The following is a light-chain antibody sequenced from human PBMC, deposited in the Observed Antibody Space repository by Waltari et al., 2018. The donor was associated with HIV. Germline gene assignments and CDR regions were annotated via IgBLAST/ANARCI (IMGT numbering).Light chain of an antibody. J-gene: IGLJ2*01. CDR2: GHS. CDR1: SPNIGAGYD. CDR3: QSYDSSLSSL. Sequence: QSVLTLPPSLSGDPGQRVPIPCPGSSPNIGAGYDVCWYQQFPGTAPNLLLFGHSNRPSGVPDRFSGSKSGTSASLAITGLQAEDEADYYCQSYDSSLSSLFGGGTKLTVL. V-gene: IGLV1-40*01.